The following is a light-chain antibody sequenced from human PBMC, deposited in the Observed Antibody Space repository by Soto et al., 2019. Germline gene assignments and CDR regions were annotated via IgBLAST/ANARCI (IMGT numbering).Light chain of an antibody. V-gene: IGKV3-20*01. J-gene: IGKJ1*01. Sequence: EIVLTRSPGTLSLSPGERATLSCRASQSVSSSYLAWYQQKPGQATRLLIYGASSRATGIPDRFSGSGSGTDFTLTISRLEPEDFAVYYCQQYGSSQTFGQGTKVEIK. CDR3: QQYGSSQT. CDR1: QSVSSSY. CDR2: GAS.